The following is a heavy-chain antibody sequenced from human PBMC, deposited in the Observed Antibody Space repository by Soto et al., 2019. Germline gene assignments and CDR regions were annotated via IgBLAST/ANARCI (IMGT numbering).Heavy chain of an antibody. CDR3: AFSYNGGWHGAFYI. Sequence: PSETLSLTCTVSGGSISSGGYYWSWIRQHPGKGLEWIGYIYYSGSTYYNPSLKSRVTISVDTSKNQFSLKLSSVTAADTAVYYCAFSYNGGWHGAFYIRGQRTMVPVS. CDR1: GGSISSGGYY. J-gene: IGHJ3*02. CDR2: IYYSGST. D-gene: IGHD6-19*01. V-gene: IGHV4-31*03.